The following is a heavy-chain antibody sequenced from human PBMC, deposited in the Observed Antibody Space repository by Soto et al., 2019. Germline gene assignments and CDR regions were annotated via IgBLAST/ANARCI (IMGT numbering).Heavy chain of an antibody. Sequence: LRLSCAASGFTFRSFTMNRVRQAPGKGLEWVSTISSNSAYIYYTDALRGRFTISRDNAKNSLHLQMNSLRAEDTAVYYCTRDASRDSSARGWFDPWGPGTLVTVSS. CDR3: TRDASRDSSARGWFDP. D-gene: IGHD6-13*01. CDR2: ISSNSAYI. J-gene: IGHJ5*02. V-gene: IGHV3-21*01. CDR1: GFTFRSFT.